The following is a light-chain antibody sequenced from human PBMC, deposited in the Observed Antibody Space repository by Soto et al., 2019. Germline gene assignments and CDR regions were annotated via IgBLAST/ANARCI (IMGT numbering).Light chain of an antibody. CDR1: QSVGNN. Sequence: EIVLTQSPATLSVSPGERATLSCRASQSVGNNFAWYQQKPGQAPRLLIFATSTRATGVPARFSGSGSGTEFTLTISRLQSEDFAVYYCQQYGDRPLTFSGGAKVEIE. CDR2: ATS. CDR3: QQYGDRPLT. J-gene: IGKJ4*01. V-gene: IGKV3-15*01.